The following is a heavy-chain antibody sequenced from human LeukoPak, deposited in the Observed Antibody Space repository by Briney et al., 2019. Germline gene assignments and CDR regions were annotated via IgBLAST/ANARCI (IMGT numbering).Heavy chain of an antibody. J-gene: IGHJ4*02. V-gene: IGHV4-39*07. CDR3: ARVPNIDYYDSSGYSGY. Sequence: SETLSLTCTVSGGSISSSSYYWGWIRQPPVKGLEWIGSIYYSGSTYYNPSLKSRVTISVDTSKNQFSLKLSSVTAADTAVYYCARVPNIDYYDSSGYSGYWGQGTLVTVSS. D-gene: IGHD3-22*01. CDR2: IYYSGST. CDR1: GGSISSSSYY.